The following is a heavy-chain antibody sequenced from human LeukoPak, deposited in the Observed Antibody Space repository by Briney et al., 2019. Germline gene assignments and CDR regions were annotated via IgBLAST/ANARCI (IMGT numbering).Heavy chain of an antibody. V-gene: IGHV3-30*02. Sequence: GGSLRLSCAASGFTFSSYGMHWVRQAPGKGLEWVAFIRYDGSNKYYADSVKGRFTISRNNSKNTLYLQMNSLRAEDTAVYYCASSEKDEVLRFLEWSPGFDYWGQGTLVTVSS. D-gene: IGHD3-3*01. CDR2: IRYDGSNK. CDR1: GFTFSSYG. J-gene: IGHJ4*02. CDR3: ASSEKDEVLRFLEWSPGFDY.